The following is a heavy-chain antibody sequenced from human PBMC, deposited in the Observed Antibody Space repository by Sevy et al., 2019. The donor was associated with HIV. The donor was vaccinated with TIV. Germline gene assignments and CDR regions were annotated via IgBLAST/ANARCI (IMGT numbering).Heavy chain of an antibody. J-gene: IGHJ5*02. V-gene: IGHV4-39*02. CDR1: GGSVTSGDYS. CDR3: AQSLAASALFPP. CDR2: IYNSEQT. D-gene: IGHD6-19*01. Sequence: SETLSVTCTVSGGSVTSGDYSWGWFRQPPGKGLVWIGCIYNSEQTYYNPSLKSRVAISVDASQNLFDLQLTSGTAADTAVYFCAQSLAASALFPPWGQGTLVTVSS.